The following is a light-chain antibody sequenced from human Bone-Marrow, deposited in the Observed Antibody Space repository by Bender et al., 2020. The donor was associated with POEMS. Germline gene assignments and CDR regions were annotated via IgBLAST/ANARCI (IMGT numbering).Light chain of an antibody. CDR2: SSH. CDR3: AVWDDSLNGWV. V-gene: IGLV1-44*01. J-gene: IGLJ3*02. Sequence: QSVLTQPPSASATPGQRVTISCSGGSSNIGAHAVNWYQHLPGTAPKLLVYSSHRRPSEVPDRFSGSRSGTSASLAISGLQSEDEADYYCAVWDDSLNGWVFGGGTKLTV. CDR1: SSNIGAHA.